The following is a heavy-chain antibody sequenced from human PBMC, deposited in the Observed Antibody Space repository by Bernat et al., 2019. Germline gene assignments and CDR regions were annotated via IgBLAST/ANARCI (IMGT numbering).Heavy chain of an antibody. J-gene: IGHJ6*02. Sequence: QMQLVQSGPEVKKPWTSVKVSCKASGFTFTSSAMQWVRQARGQRLGWIGWIVVGSGNTNYAQKFQERVTITRDMSTSTAYMELSSLRSEDTAVYYCAAASEGSYHYHYYGMDVWGQGTTVTVSS. D-gene: IGHD1-26*01. V-gene: IGHV1-58*02. CDR1: GFTFTSSA. CDR3: AAASEGSYHYHYYGMDV. CDR2: IVVGSGNT.